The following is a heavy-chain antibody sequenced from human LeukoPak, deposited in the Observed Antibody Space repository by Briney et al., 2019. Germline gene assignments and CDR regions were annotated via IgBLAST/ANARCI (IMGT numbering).Heavy chain of an antibody. CDR2: ISYDGSTK. CDR3: ARGTGVSIFRPMDV. Sequence: GRSLRLSCAASGFTFSSFPMHWVRQAPGKGLEWVAVISYDGSTKYYADSVKGRFTISRDNSKNTLYLQMNSLRAEDTAVYYCARGTGVSIFRPMDVWGQGTTVTVSS. J-gene: IGHJ6*02. D-gene: IGHD3-3*01. CDR1: GFTFSSFP. V-gene: IGHV3-30*04.